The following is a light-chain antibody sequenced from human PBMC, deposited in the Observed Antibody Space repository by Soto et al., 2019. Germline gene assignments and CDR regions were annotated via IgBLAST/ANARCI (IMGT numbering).Light chain of an antibody. Sequence: QSALTQPASVSGSPGQSITISCTGTSSDVRGYNYVSWYQQHPGKAPKLMIYDVSNRPSGVSNRFSGSKSGNTASLTISGLQAEDEADYYCSSYTSSSTLLYVFGTGTKVTVL. CDR3: SSYTSSSTLLYV. V-gene: IGLV2-14*01. CDR2: DVS. J-gene: IGLJ1*01. CDR1: SSDVRGYNY.